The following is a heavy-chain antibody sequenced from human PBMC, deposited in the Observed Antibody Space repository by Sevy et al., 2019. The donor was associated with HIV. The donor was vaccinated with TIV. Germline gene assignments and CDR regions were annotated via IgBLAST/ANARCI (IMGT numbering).Heavy chain of an antibody. CDR2: ISAYNGNT. V-gene: IGHV1-18*01. Sequence: ASVKVSCKASGYTFTSYGISWVRQAPGQGLEWMGWISAYNGNTNYAQKLQGRITITTDTSTSTDYIELRSLRSDDTAVYYSVWGYYYYGMDVWGQGTTVTVSS. CDR3: VWGYYYYGMDV. CDR1: GYTFTSYG. D-gene: IGHD7-27*01. J-gene: IGHJ6*02.